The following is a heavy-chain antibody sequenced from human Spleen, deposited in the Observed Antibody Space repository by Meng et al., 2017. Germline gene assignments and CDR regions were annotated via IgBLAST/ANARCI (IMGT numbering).Heavy chain of an antibody. V-gene: IGHV1-2*06. CDR3: ARGGPLSWLDP. Sequence: QVQLVQSGAEVKESGSSVKVSCKASGGTFSSNTINWVRQAPGHGLEWMGQINLKSGGTNYAQKFQGRVTLTKDTSISTAYMELSSLRSDDTAVYYCARGGPLSWLDPWGQGTLVTVSS. D-gene: IGHD3-16*01. CDR2: INLKSGGT. CDR1: GGTFSSNT. J-gene: IGHJ5*02.